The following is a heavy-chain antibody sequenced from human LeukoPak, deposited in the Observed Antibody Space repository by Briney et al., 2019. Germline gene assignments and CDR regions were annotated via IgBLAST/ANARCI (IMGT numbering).Heavy chain of an antibody. J-gene: IGHJ6*02. D-gene: IGHD4-11*01. CDR2: INHSGST. V-gene: IGHV4-34*01. Sequence: SETLSLTCAVYGGSFSGYYWSWIRQPPGKGLEWIGEINHSGSTNYNPSLKSRVTISVDTSKNQFSLKLSSVTAADTAVYYCARGQDDDYRHYYYYGMDVWGQGTTVTVSS. CDR1: GGSFSGYY. CDR3: ARGQDDDYRHYYYYGMDV.